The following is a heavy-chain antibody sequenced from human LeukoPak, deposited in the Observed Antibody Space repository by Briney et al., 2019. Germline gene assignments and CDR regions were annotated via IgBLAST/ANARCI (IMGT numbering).Heavy chain of an antibody. CDR1: GFTFGDYA. CDR2: IRSKAYGGTT. J-gene: IGHJ4*02. D-gene: IGHD3-16*02. CDR3: TRPTFGGVIVILDY. V-gene: IGHV3-49*04. Sequence: GGSLRLSCTASGFTFGDYAMSWVRQAPGKGLEWVGFIRSKAYGGTTEYAASVKGRFTISRDDSKSIAYLQMNSLKTEDTAVYYCTRPTFGGVIVILDYWGQGTLVTVSS.